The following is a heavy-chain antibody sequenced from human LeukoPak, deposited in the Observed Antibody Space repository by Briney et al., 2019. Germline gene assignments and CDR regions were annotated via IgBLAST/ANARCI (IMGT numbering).Heavy chain of an antibody. Sequence: ASVKVSCKASGYTFTRYDINWVRQATGQGLEWMGWMNPNSGNTGYAQKFQGRATMTRNTSISTAYMELSSLRSEDTAVYYCARGQDTAMAGVDYWGQGTLVTVSS. CDR3: ARGQDTAMAGVDY. J-gene: IGHJ4*02. CDR1: GYTFTRYD. D-gene: IGHD5-18*01. CDR2: MNPNSGNT. V-gene: IGHV1-8*01.